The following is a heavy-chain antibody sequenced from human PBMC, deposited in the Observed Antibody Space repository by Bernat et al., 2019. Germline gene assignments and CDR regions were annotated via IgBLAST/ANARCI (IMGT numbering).Heavy chain of an antibody. CDR3: ARNYGDYVDDY. Sequence: QLQLQESGPGLVKPSETLSLTCTVSGCSISSSSYYWGWIRQPPGKGLEWIGSIYYSGSTYYNPSLKSRVTISVDTSKNQFSLKLSSVTAADTAVYYCARNYGDYVDDYWGQGTLVTVSS. J-gene: IGHJ4*02. CDR1: GCSISSSSYY. D-gene: IGHD4-17*01. V-gene: IGHV4-39*01. CDR2: IYYSGST.